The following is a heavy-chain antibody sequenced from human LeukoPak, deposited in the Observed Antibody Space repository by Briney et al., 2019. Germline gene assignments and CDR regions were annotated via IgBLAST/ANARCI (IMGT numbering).Heavy chain of an antibody. CDR2: MNPNSGNT. V-gene: IGHV1-8*01. J-gene: IGHJ6*02. CDR1: GYTFTSYD. Sequence: ASVKVSCKASGYTFTSYDIDWVRQATGQGLEWMGWMNPNSGNTGYAQKFQGRVTMTRNTSISTAYMELSSLRSEDTAVYYCARDGLIVVVVAASYYYYGMDVWGQGTTVTVSS. CDR3: ARDGLIVVVVAASYYYYGMDV. D-gene: IGHD2-15*01.